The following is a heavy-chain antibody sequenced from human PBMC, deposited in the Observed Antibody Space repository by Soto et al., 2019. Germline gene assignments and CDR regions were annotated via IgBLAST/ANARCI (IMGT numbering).Heavy chain of an antibody. CDR3: AREGGSYYDYYYGMDV. J-gene: IGHJ6*02. V-gene: IGHV3-30-3*01. D-gene: IGHD1-26*01. Sequence: PVGSLRLSCAASGFTFSSYAMHWVRQAPGKGLEWVAVISYDGSNKYYADSVKGRFTISRDNSKNTLYLQMNSLRAEDTAVYYCAREGGSYYDYYYGMDVWGQGTTVTVSS. CDR2: ISYDGSNK. CDR1: GFTFSSYA.